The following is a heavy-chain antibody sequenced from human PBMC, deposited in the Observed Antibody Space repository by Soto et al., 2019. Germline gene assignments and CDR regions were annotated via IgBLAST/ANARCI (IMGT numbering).Heavy chain of an antibody. CDR1: GFSLSTSGMC. D-gene: IGHD3-10*01. CDR3: ARGPLWGYYYYGMDV. J-gene: IGHJ6*02. V-gene: IGHV2-70*11. CDR2: IDWDDDK. Sequence: SGPTLVNPTQTLTLTCTFSGFSLSTSGMCVSWIRQPPGKALEWLARIDWDDDKYYSTSLKTRLTISKDTSKNQVVLTMTNMDPVDTATYYCARGPLWGYYYYGMDVWGQGTTVTVS.